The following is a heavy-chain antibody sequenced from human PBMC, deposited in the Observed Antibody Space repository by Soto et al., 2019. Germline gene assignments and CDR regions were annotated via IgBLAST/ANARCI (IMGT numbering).Heavy chain of an antibody. V-gene: IGHV3-53*01. CDR3: ARDPPATRHGMDV. J-gene: IGHJ6*02. CDR1: GFTVSSNY. CDR2: IYSCVIT. Sequence: GGSLRLSYSASGFTVSSNYMTWVRHAPGKVRDGVSVIYSCVITYLAATVRSRFTISRDNSKNTLYLQMKSLRAEDTAVYYCARDPPATRHGMDVWGQGTTVTVSS.